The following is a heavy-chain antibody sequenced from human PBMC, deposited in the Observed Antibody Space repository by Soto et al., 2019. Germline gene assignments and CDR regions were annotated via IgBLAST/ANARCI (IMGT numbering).Heavy chain of an antibody. J-gene: IGHJ2*01. V-gene: IGHV1-18*01. CDR3: TRDDRQADYGAKWYFDL. D-gene: IGHD4-17*01. Sequence: QVQLVQSGVEVKIPGASVKVSCNGSGYTFNSYGISWVRQAPGQGLEWMGWISPYNGNTNSAPKLQGRVTMTTDTSTSTAYMELRSLRSDDTAVYYCTRDDRQADYGAKWYFDLWGRGILVTVSS. CDR2: ISPYNGNT. CDR1: GYTFNSYG.